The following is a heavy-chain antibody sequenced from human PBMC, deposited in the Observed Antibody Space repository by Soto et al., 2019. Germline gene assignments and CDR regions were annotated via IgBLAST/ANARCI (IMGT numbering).Heavy chain of an antibody. Sequence: QVQLVQSGAEVKKTGASVKLSCQASGFAFSTYYFHLLRQAPGQGLEWMGWISVYNGNTKYAEIFQDRLTIASHAAARTVYMELYGLRSEDNAVYFCARDPFLEFYSIDFWGQGTLVTVSA. V-gene: IGHV1-3*01. CDR2: ISVYNGNT. D-gene: IGHD1-1*01. J-gene: IGHJ4*02. CDR3: ARDPFLEFYSIDF. CDR1: GFAFSTYY.